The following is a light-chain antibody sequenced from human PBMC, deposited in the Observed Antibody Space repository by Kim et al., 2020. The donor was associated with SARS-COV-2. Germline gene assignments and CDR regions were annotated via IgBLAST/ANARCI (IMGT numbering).Light chain of an antibody. CDR3: QTGDGSTV. J-gene: IGLJ3*02. V-gene: IGLV3-1*01. Sequence: VSPGQTACVACSREKLGANLSSRKQQQARLPAVLFINHEAKRPSGRPGRFSGASSGTTATLTVGGSQAVDEADYVCQTGDGSTVFGGGTKLTVL. CDR2: HEA. CDR1: KLGANL.